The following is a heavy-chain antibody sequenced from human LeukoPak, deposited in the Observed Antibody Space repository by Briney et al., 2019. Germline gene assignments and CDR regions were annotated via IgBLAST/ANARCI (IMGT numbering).Heavy chain of an antibody. J-gene: IGHJ4*02. CDR3: ARDGYYYDSSGYYFDY. Sequence: PGGSLRLSCAASGFTFSSYGMHWVRQAPGKGLEWVAVIWYDGSNKYYADSVKGRFTISRDNSKNTLYLQMNSLRAEDTAVYYCARDGYYYDSSGYYFDYWVQGTLVTVSS. D-gene: IGHD3-22*01. CDR2: IWYDGSNK. CDR1: GFTFSSYG. V-gene: IGHV3-33*01.